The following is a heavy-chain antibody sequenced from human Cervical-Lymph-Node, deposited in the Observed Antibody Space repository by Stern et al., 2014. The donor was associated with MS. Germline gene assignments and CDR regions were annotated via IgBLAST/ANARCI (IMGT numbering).Heavy chain of an antibody. J-gene: IGHJ6*02. CDR3: GRGGCSSTTCYKDGEV. CDR1: GGSISSSY. V-gene: IGHV4-59*01. CDR2: IYYSGST. D-gene: IGHD2-2*02. Sequence: QVQLQESGPGLVKPSEALSLTCTVSGGSISSSYWSWIRQPPGKGLECIGYIYYSGSTNSNPSLKSRVTMSVDTSTNQFSLKLSSVTGADTAVYYWGRGGCSSTTCYKDGEVWGQGTTVTVSS.